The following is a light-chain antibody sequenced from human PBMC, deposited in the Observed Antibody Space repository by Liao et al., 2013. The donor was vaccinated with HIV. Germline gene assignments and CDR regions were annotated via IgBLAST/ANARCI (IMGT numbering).Light chain of an antibody. Sequence: SYELTQPPSVSVSPGQTANIICSGDKLGDKFVYWYQQKPGQSPVLVIYQDTRRPSGIPERFSGSNSGNTATLTISGTQAMDEADYYCQAWDSSTVIFGGGTKLTVL. V-gene: IGLV3-1*01. CDR1: KLGDKF. CDR3: QAWDSSTVI. J-gene: IGLJ2*01. CDR2: QDT.